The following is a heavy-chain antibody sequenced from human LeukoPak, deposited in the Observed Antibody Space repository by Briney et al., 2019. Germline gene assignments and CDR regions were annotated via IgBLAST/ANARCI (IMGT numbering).Heavy chain of an antibody. CDR3: AKDWHFDL. J-gene: IGHJ2*01. CDR1: GFIFSSYA. V-gene: IGHV3-23*01. Sequence: GGSLRLSCAASGFIFSSYAMSWVRQAPGKGLQWVSTISGSGGSTYYADSVKGRFTISRDNSKNTVYLQMNRLRAEDTALYYCAKDWHFDLWGRGTLVTVSS. CDR2: ISGSGGST.